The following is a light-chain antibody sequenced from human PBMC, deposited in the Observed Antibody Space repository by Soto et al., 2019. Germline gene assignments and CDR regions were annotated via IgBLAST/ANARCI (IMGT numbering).Light chain of an antibody. Sequence: DIQMTQSPSTLSASVGDRVTITCRASQSISSWLAWYQQKPGKAPKFLIYDASSLESGDPSRFSGSGSGTEFTLTISSLQPDDFSTYYCQQYNSYTYPFGQVTKLEIK. CDR3: QQYNSYTYP. J-gene: IGKJ2*01. V-gene: IGKV1-5*01. CDR2: DAS. CDR1: QSISSW.